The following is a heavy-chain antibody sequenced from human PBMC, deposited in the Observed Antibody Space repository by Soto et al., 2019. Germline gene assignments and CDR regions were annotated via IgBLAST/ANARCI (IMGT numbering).Heavy chain of an antibody. D-gene: IGHD6-19*01. V-gene: IGHV1-46*01. J-gene: IGHJ4*01. Sequence: VTVSCTASGYTFTSYFMHWVRQAPGQGLEWMGIINPSGGTPTYAQRFQGRVTMTRDASTSTVYMELSSLRSEDTAVYYCAREVAGMDYWGHGTLVTVSS. CDR1: GYTFTSYF. CDR2: INPSGGTP. CDR3: AREVAGMDY.